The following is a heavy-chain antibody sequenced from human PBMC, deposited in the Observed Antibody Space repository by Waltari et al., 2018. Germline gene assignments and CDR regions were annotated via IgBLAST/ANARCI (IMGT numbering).Heavy chain of an antibody. CDR1: GFTFSSYW. Sequence: VQLVQSGGGLVQPGGSLRLSCAASGFTFSSYWMSWVRQAPGKGLEWVANIKQDGSEKYYVDSVKGRFTISRDNAKNSLYLQMNSLRAEDTAVYYCARDDGSGYYYYGMDVWGQGTTVTVSS. CDR3: ARDDGSGYYYYGMDV. D-gene: IGHD2-15*01. CDR2: IKQDGSEK. J-gene: IGHJ6*02. V-gene: IGHV3-7*01.